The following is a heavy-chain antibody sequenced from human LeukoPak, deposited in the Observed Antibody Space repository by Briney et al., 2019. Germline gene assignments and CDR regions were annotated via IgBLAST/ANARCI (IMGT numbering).Heavy chain of an antibody. V-gene: IGHV3-20*04. CDR1: GFTFGDYG. CDR3: ARSTGSYYRFYMDV. Sequence: GGSLRLSCAAYGFTFGDYGMTWVRQAPGKGLEWVSGINWNGGSIGFADSVKGRFTISRDIAKNSLYLQMNSLRSEDTALYYCARSTGSYYRFYMDVWGKGTTVTVSS. CDR2: INWNGGSI. D-gene: IGHD2/OR15-2a*01. J-gene: IGHJ6*03.